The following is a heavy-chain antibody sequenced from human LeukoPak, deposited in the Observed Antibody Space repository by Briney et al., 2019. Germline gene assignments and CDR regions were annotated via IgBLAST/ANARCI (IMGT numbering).Heavy chain of an antibody. CDR3: ARGLMVRGVIKPSHDGMDV. CDR2: IHYSGST. J-gene: IGHJ6*02. V-gene: IGHV4-59*02. Sequence: SETLSLTCTVSGGSVSSYYWSWVRQPPGKGLEWIGYIHYSGSTSYNPSLKSRVTISVDTSKNQFSLKLSSVTAADTAVYYCARGLMVRGVIKPSHDGMDVWGQGTTVTVSS. D-gene: IGHD3-10*01. CDR1: GGSVSSYY.